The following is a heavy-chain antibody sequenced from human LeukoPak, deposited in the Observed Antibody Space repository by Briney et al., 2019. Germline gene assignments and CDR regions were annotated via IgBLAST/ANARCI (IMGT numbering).Heavy chain of an antibody. V-gene: IGHV3-72*01. D-gene: IGHD2-21*01. J-gene: IGHJ4*02. CDR1: EFIFSDHY. CDR3: ARRVGVALDY. Sequence: GGSLRLSCAASEFIFSDHYMDWVRQAPGKGLEWVGRIRNKPNRYTTEYAASAKGRFTISRDDSKNSLYLQMNSLKTEDTAVYYCARRVGVALDYWGQGTLVTVSS. CDR2: IRNKPNRYTT.